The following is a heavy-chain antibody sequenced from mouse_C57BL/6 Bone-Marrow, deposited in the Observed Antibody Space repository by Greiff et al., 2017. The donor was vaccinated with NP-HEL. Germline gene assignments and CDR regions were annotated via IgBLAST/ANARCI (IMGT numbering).Heavy chain of an antibody. D-gene: IGHD3-2*02. J-gene: IGHJ3*01. V-gene: IGHV3-6*01. CDR2: ISYDGSN. CDR1: GYSITSGYY. CDR3: ARTAQATWLAY. Sequence: VQLKESGPGLVKPSQSLSLTCSVTGYSITSGYYWNWIRQFPGNKLEWMGYISYDGSNNYNPSLKNRISITRDTSKNQFFLKLNSVTTEDTATYYCARTAQATWLAYWGQGTLVTVSA.